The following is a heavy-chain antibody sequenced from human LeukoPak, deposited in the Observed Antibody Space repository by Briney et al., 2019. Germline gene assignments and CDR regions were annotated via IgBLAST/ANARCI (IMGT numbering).Heavy chain of an antibody. CDR3: AKGDNDILTGYYNSFDY. V-gene: IGHV3-33*06. J-gene: IGHJ4*02. CDR1: GFTFSSYG. CDR2: IWYDGSKQ. D-gene: IGHD3-9*01. Sequence: PGGSLRLSCAASGFTFSSYGMHWVRQVPGKGLEWVAIIWYDGSKQYYADSVKGRFTISRDNSKNTLYLQMNSLRAEDTAVYYCAKGDNDILTGYYNSFDYWGQGTLVTVSS.